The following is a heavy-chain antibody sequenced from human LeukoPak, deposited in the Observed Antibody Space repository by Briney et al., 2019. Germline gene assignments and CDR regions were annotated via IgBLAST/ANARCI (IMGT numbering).Heavy chain of an antibody. J-gene: IGHJ6*02. D-gene: IGHD3-9*01. CDR3: ARVKSYYDILTGPVYYYGMDV. Sequence: ASVKVSCKASGYTFTSYGISWVRQAPGQGLEWMGWISAYNGNTNYAQKPQGSVTMTTDTSTSTAYMELRSLRSDDTAVYYCARVKSYYDILTGPVYYYGMDVWGQGTTVTVSS. CDR2: ISAYNGNT. CDR1: GYTFTSYG. V-gene: IGHV1-18*01.